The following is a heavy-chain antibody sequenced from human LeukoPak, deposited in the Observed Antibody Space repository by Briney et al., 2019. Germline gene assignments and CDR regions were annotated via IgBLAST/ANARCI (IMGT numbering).Heavy chain of an antibody. CDR3: ARVDYMVRGVRFDY. Sequence: SETLSLTCTVSGGSISSYYWSWIRQPPGKGLEWIGYIYYSESTNYNPSLKSRVTISVDTSKNQFSLKLSSVTAADTAVYYCARVDYMVRGVRFDYWGQGTLVTVSS. CDR1: GGSISSYY. V-gene: IGHV4-59*01. D-gene: IGHD3-10*01. CDR2: IYYSEST. J-gene: IGHJ4*02.